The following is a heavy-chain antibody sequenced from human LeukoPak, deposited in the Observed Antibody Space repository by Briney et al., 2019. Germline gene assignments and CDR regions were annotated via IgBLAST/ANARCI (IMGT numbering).Heavy chain of an antibody. CDR2: INIGGTNT. V-gene: IGHV3-11*01. J-gene: IGHJ5*02. Sequence: PGGSLRLSCAASGFTFNDYYMSWIRQAPGKGLEWLSYINIGGTNTHYADFVKDRFTISRDNAKKSLYLEMNNLRAEDTAVYYCATDGAGFDTWGQGVLVTVSS. CDR3: ATDGAGFDT. CDR1: GFTFNDYY.